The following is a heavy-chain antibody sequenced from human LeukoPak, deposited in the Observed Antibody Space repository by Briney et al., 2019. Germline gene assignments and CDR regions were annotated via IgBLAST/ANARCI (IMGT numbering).Heavy chain of an antibody. V-gene: IGHV3-30*02. CDR2: IRYDGSNK. J-gene: IGHJ4*02. CDR3: ARDASPVDYGDYLFDY. CDR1: GFTFSSYG. Sequence: GGSLRLSCAASGFTFSSYGMHWVRQAPGKGLEWVAFIRYDGSNKYYADSLKGRITISRDNSKNTLYLQMNSLRAEDTALYYCARDASPVDYGDYLFDYWGQGTLVTVSS. D-gene: IGHD4-17*01.